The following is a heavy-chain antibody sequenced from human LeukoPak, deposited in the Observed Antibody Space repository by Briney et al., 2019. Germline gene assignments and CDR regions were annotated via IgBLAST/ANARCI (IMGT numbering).Heavy chain of an antibody. V-gene: IGHV4-61*01. CDR2: IYYSGST. CDR1: GGSVSSSSYY. CDR3: ARARIVGVTTVDY. Sequence: SETLSLTCTVSGGSVSSSSYYWSWIRQPPGKGLEWIGYIYYSGSTNDNPSLKSRVTISVDTSKNQFSLKLTSVTAADTAVYYCARARIVGVTTVDYWGQGTLVTVSS. D-gene: IGHD1-26*01. J-gene: IGHJ4*02.